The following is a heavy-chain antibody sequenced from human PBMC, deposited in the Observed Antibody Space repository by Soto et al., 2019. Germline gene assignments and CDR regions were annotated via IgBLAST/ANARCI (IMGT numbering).Heavy chain of an antibody. CDR3: ARGGGPYVWFNEF. Sequence: QAQLLQSGPEMKKPGSSVKVSCKDSGGLFSSFAISWVRQAPGQGLEWLGGIIPVFGTTNYAEKFNGRVTITADESTNTAYMELSGLRSGDTAIYYCARGGGPYVWFNEFWGQGTLVTVSS. CDR1: GGLFSSFA. D-gene: IGHD3-16*01. J-gene: IGHJ4*02. CDR2: IIPVFGTT. V-gene: IGHV1-69*01.